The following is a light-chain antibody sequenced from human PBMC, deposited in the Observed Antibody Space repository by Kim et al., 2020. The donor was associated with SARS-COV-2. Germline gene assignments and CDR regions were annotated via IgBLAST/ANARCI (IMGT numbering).Light chain of an antibody. Sequence: LSPGQRATLSSRASPSVSSKYFAWYQQKPGQAPRLLIYGASSRASGIPDRFSGSGSGTDFTLTISRLEPEDFAVYYCQQYGSSPYTFGQGTKLEI. CDR3: QQYGSSPYT. V-gene: IGKV3-20*01. CDR2: GAS. J-gene: IGKJ2*01. CDR1: PSVSSKY.